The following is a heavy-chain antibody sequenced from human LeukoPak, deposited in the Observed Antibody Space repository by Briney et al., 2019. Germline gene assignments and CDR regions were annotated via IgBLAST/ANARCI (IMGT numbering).Heavy chain of an antibody. D-gene: IGHD1-26*01. CDR2: IYHSGST. CDR3: AARVGATTGFDY. V-gene: IGHV4-30-2*01. CDR1: GGSISSGGYS. J-gene: IGHJ4*02. Sequence: SQTLSLTCAVSGGSISSGGYSWSWIRQPPGKGLEWIGYIYHSGSTYYNPSLKRRVTISVDRSKNQFSLKLSSVTAADTAVYYCAARVGATTGFDYWGQGTLVTVSS.